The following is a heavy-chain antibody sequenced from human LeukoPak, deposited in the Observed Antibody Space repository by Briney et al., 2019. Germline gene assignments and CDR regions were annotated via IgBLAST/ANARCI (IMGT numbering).Heavy chain of an antibody. V-gene: IGHV1-8*01. Sequence: GASVKVSCKASGYTFTSYDINWVRQATGQGLEWMGWMNPNSGNTGYAQKFQGRVTMTRNTSISTAYMELSSLRSEDTAVYYCATKSWGTTVTTDCWGQGTLVTVSS. J-gene: IGHJ4*02. CDR2: MNPNSGNT. CDR3: ATKSWGTTVTTDC. D-gene: IGHD4-17*01. CDR1: GYTFTSYD.